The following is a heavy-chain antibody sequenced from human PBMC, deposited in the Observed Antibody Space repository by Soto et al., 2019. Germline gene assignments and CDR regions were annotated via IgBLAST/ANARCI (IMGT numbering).Heavy chain of an antibody. J-gene: IGHJ3*02. CDR1: GFTFDDYA. D-gene: IGHD3-10*01. Sequence: EVQLVESGGGLVQPGRSLRLSCAASGFTFDDYAMHWVRQAPGKGLEWVSGISWNSGSIGYADSVKGRFTISRDNAKNSLYLQMNSLSAEDTALYYCAKASRAWYYCSGSYLVYAFDIWGQGTMVTVSS. V-gene: IGHV3-9*01. CDR3: AKASRAWYYCSGSYLVYAFDI. CDR2: ISWNSGSI.